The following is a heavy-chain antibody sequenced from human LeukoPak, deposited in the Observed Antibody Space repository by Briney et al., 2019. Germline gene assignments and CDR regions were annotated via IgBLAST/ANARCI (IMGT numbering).Heavy chain of an antibody. CDR1: GFTFSSYE. J-gene: IGHJ4*02. Sequence: GGSLRLSCAASGFTFSSYEMNWVRQAPGKGLEWVSYISSSGSTIYYADSVKGRFTISRDTAKSSLFLQMNSLRAEDTAMYYCARVTLTGYYAFDNWGQGTLVTVSS. V-gene: IGHV3-48*03. CDR2: ISSSGSTI. CDR3: ARVTLTGYYAFDN. D-gene: IGHD3-9*01.